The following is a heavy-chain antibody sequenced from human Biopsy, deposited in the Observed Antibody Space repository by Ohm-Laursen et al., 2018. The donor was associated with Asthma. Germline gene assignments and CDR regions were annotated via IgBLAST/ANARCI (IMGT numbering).Heavy chain of an antibody. Sequence: PGTLSLTCTVSGGSIRSHDWTWIRLPPGKGLEYIGDVSHTGSTNYNPSLKSRVTMSLDTSKSQFSLRLTSVTPADTAVYYCARLADCSGGACYSYGWFDPWGQGTLVTVSS. CDR3: ARLADCSGGACYSYGWFDP. J-gene: IGHJ5*02. CDR1: GGSIRSHD. D-gene: IGHD2-15*01. CDR2: VSHTGST. V-gene: IGHV4-59*11.